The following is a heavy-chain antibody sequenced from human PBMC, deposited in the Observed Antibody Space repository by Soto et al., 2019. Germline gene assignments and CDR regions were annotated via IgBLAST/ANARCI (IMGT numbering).Heavy chain of an antibody. D-gene: IGHD3-10*01. CDR3: ARQVTVPGDTQRYYFDY. V-gene: IGHV4-39*01. Sequence: QLQLQESGPGLVKPSETLSLTCTVSGGSISSSSYYWGWIRQPRGKGLEWIGSLYYSGSTYYNPTLKSRVAISADTCKNQFSLKLTAVTPADTAVYYCARQVTVPGDTQRYYFDYWGQGTLVTVSS. CDR2: LYYSGST. CDR1: GGSISSSSYY. J-gene: IGHJ4*02.